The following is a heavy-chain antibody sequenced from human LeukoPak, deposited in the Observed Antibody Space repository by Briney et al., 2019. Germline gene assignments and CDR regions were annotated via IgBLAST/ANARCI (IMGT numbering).Heavy chain of an antibody. CDR2: IGTSDAST. J-gene: IGHJ2*01. D-gene: IGHD2-15*01. CDR3: ARLYQGIAELLPRFADWYFDL. Sequence: GESLQFSCKGSGYRFTTYRISWVRQLPGKGLEWMGRIGTSDASTNSSPSFQGHVTISSDQSISTAYLQWSSLKASDTAIYYCARLYQGIAELLPRFADWYFDLWGRGTLVTVSS. CDR1: GYRFTTYR. V-gene: IGHV5-10-1*01.